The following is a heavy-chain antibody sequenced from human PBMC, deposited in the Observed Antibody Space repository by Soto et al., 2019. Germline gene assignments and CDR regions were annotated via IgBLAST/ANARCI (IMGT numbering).Heavy chain of an antibody. D-gene: IGHD3-3*01. CDR2: FDPEDGET. V-gene: IGHV1-24*01. CDR3: ATGPSGLEWSYGMDV. CDR1: GYTLTELS. J-gene: IGHJ6*02. Sequence: ASVKVSCKVSGYTLTELSMHWVRQDTGKGLEWMGGFDPEDGETIYAQKFQGRVTMTEDTSTDTAYMELSSLRSEDTAVYYCATGPSGLEWSYGMDVWGQGTTVTVSS.